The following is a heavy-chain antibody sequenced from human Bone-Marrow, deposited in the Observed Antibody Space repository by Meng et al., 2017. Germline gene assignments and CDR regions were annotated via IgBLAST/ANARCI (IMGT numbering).Heavy chain of an antibody. CDR1: GFSFSSYA. V-gene: IGHV3-30*04. CDR2: ISYDGSNK. D-gene: IGHD6-13*01. CDR3: ARSGSSWYQLDY. Sequence: VRLGVCVGAVVRPGGCLRLSCAASGFSFSSYAIHWVRQAPGKGLAWVAVISYDGSNKYYADSVKGRFTISRDNSKNTLYLQMNSLRAEDTAVYYCARSGSSWYQLDYWGQGTLVTVSS. J-gene: IGHJ4*02.